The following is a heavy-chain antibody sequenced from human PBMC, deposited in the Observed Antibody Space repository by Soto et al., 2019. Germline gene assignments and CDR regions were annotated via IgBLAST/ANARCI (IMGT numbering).Heavy chain of an antibody. D-gene: IGHD6-6*01. J-gene: IGHJ6*02. CDR3: ARVDRGSSLFYYYYGMDV. CDR1: GFTFSSYG. CDR2: TWYDGSSN. Sequence: GGSLRLSCAASGFTFSSYGMHWVRQAPGKGLEWVALTWYDGSSNYYADSVKGRFTISRDNSKNTLYLQMDSLRAEDTAVYYCARVDRGSSLFYYYYGMDVWGQGTTVTVPS. V-gene: IGHV3-33*01.